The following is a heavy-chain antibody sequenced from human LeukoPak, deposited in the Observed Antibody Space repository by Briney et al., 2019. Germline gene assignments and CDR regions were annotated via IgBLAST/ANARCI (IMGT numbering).Heavy chain of an antibody. V-gene: IGHV4-4*02. CDR2: IYHSGST. Sequence: PSETLSLTCAVSGGSISSINWWSWVRQPPGKGLEWIGEIYHSGSTNYNPSLKSRVTISADKSKNQFSLKLSSVTAADTAVYYCARNIGYYYDSCGGGWGQGTLVTVSS. J-gene: IGHJ4*02. CDR3: ARNIGYYYDSCGGG. CDR1: GGSISSINW. D-gene: IGHD3-22*01.